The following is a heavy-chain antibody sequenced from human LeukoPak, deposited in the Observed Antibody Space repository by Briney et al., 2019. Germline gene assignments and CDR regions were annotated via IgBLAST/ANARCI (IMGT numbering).Heavy chain of an antibody. CDR2: INSDGSST. D-gene: IGHD2-15*01. CDR1: GFTFSSYW. Sequence: GGSLRLSCAASGFTFSSYWMHWVRQAPGKGLVWVSRINSDGSSTSYADSVKGRFTISRDNAKNTLYLQMNSLRAEDTAVYYCARDATAASYYYYGMDVWGKGTTVTVSS. V-gene: IGHV3-74*01. J-gene: IGHJ6*04. CDR3: ARDATAASYYYYGMDV.